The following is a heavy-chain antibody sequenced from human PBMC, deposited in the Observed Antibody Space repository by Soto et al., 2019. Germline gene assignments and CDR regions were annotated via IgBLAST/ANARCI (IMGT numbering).Heavy chain of an antibody. CDR2: IYYSGST. Sequence: SETLSLSCTVSGGSISSYYWSWIRQPPGKGLEWIGYIYYSGSTNYNPSLKSRVTISVDTSKNQFSLKLSSVTAADTAVYYCARDGSGSYSYYGMDVWGQGTTVTVSS. J-gene: IGHJ6*02. V-gene: IGHV4-59*01. CDR1: GGSISSYY. D-gene: IGHD3-10*01. CDR3: ARDGSGSYSYYGMDV.